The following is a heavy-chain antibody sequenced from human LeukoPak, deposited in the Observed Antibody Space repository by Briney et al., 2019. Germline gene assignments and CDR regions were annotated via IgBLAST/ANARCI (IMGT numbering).Heavy chain of an antibody. CDR2: IFPSGGEI. CDR3: TREGMALVNFDY. D-gene: IGHD4-23*01. J-gene: IGHJ4*02. V-gene: IGHV3-23*01. CDR1: GFTFSTFA. Sequence: PGGSLRLSCAASGFTFSTFAMIWVRQPPGKGLEWVSSIFPSGGEIHYADSVRGRFTISRDNSKSTLSLQMNSLRGEDTAVYYCTREGMALVNFDYWGLGTLVTVSS.